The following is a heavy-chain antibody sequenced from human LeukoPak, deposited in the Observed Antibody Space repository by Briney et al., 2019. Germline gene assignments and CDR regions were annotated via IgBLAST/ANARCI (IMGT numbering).Heavy chain of an antibody. CDR3: ASSGWYGYFDY. CDR1: GFTFSSYG. J-gene: IGHJ4*02. Sequence: QPGGSLRLSCAASGFTFSSYGMHWVRQAPGKGLEWVANIKQDGSEKYYVDSVKGRFTVSRDNAKNSLYLQMNSLRAEDTAVYYCASSGWYGYFDYWGQGTLVTVSS. D-gene: IGHD6-19*01. CDR2: IKQDGSEK. V-gene: IGHV3-7*01.